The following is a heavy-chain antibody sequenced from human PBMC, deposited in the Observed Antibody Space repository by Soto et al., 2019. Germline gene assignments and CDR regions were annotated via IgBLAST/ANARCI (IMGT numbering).Heavy chain of an antibody. V-gene: IGHV3-33*01. CDR1: GFTFSSYG. CDR2: IWYDGSNK. D-gene: IGHD2-15*01. J-gene: IGHJ5*02. Sequence: GGSLRLSCAASGFTFSSYGMHWVRQAPGKGLEWVAVIWYDGSNKYYADSVKGRFTISRDNSKNTLYLQMNSLRAEDTAVYYCARESSYCSGGSCYSWFDPWGQGTLVTVSS. CDR3: ARESSYCSGGSCYSWFDP.